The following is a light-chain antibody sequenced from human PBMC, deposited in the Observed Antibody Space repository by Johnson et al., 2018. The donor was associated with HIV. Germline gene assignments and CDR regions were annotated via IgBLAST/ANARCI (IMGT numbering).Light chain of an antibody. CDR3: GTWDSSLSAEV. Sequence: QSVLTQPPSVSAAPGQKVTISCSGSSSNIGNNYVSWYQQLPGTAPKLLIYDNNRRPSGIPDRFSGSKSGTSATLGITGLQTGDEADYYCGTWDSSLSAEVFVIGPKVTVL. J-gene: IGLJ1*01. V-gene: IGLV1-51*01. CDR2: DNN. CDR1: SSNIGNNY.